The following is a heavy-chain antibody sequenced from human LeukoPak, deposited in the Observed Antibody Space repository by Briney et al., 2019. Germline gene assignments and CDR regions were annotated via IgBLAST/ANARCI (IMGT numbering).Heavy chain of an antibody. D-gene: IGHD6-6*01. CDR1: GGSISSYY. V-gene: IGHV4-59*01. CDR3: ARSGLYSSSSGAEDYYMDV. J-gene: IGHJ6*03. CDR2: IYYSGST. Sequence: PSETLSLTCTVSGGSISSYYWSRIRQPPGKGLEWIGYIYYSGSTNYNPSLKSRVTISVDTSKNQFSLKLSSVTAADTAVYYCARSGLYSSSSGAEDYYMDVWGKGTTVTVSS.